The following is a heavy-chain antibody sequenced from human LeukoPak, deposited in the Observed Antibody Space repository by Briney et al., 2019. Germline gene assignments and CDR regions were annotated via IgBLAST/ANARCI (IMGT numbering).Heavy chain of an antibody. Sequence: ESLQIPSYGSAYSSTNYWSTWVRHIPAKGLEWMGVINPGNSATRYSPTFQGQVTISAAKSNTTAYLQWSSLKASDTAMYCCAIRGGDGRLLPIYYHYMYVWGKGTTVTVS. CDR2: INPGNSAT. CDR1: AYSSTNYW. J-gene: IGHJ6*03. D-gene: IGHD2-21*01. V-gene: IGHV5-51*01. CDR3: AIRGGDGRLLPIYYHYMYV.